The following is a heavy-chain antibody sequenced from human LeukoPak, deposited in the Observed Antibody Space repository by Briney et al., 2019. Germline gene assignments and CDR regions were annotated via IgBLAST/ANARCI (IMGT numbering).Heavy chain of an antibody. V-gene: IGHV4-34*01. CDR3: ARDYSQLLYSWFDP. CDR1: GGSFSGYY. CDR2: INHSGST. J-gene: IGHJ5*02. D-gene: IGHD2-2*02. Sequence: PSETLSLTCAVYGGSFSGYYWSWIRQPPGKGLEWIGEINHSGSTNYNPSLKSRVTISVDTSKNQFSLKLSSVTAADTAVYYCARDYSQLLYSWFDPWGQGTLVTVSS.